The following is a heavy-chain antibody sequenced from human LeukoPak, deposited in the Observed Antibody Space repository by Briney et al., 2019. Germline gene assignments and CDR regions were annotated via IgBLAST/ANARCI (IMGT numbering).Heavy chain of an antibody. D-gene: IGHD4-23*01. CDR2: ISSTGKTI. Sequence: PGGSLRLSCAASGFTFRSFEMNWVRQAPGEGLEWIPYISSTGKTIYYADSVKGRFIISRDNAKNSLYLQMNSLRVEDTAVYYCARVYGGNPDYWGQGTLVTVSS. CDR3: ARVYGGNPDY. J-gene: IGHJ4*02. V-gene: IGHV3-48*03. CDR1: GFTFRSFE.